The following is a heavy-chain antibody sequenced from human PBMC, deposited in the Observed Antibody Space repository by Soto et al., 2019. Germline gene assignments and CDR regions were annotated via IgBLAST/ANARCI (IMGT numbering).Heavy chain of an antibody. Sequence: PGGSLRLSCAASGFTFSSYAMSWVRQAPGKGLEWVSSISGSGGSTYYADSVKGRFTISRDNSKNTLYLQMNSLRAEDTAVYYCAKPLVCSSTSCYLSAVDYWGQGTLVTVSS. V-gene: IGHV3-23*01. CDR1: GFTFSSYA. J-gene: IGHJ4*02. CDR3: AKPLVCSSTSCYLSAVDY. CDR2: ISGSGGST. D-gene: IGHD2-2*01.